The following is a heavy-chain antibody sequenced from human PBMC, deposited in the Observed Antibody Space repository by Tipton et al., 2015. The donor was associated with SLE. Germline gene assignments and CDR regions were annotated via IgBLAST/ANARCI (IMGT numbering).Heavy chain of an antibody. J-gene: IGHJ5*02. CDR1: GGSISNSYYY. Sequence: TLSLTCTVSGGSISNSYYYWGWIRQSPGKGLEWIGTIYYSGRTYYNPSLKSRVTISVDTSKSQFSLKLSSVTAADTAVYYCARDQQLVQGWFDPWGQGTLVTVPS. V-gene: IGHV4-39*07. CDR2: IYYSGRT. CDR3: ARDQQLVQGWFDP. D-gene: IGHD6-13*01.